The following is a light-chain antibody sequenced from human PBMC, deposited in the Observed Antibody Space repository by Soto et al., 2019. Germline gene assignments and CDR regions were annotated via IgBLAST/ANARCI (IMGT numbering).Light chain of an antibody. CDR1: QLGDKY. CDR3: QAWDSSTACDV. V-gene: IGLV3-1*01. J-gene: IGLJ1*01. Sequence: YELTPAPSVSVAPGKTASITLPGDQLGDKYACWYQQKPGQSPVLVIYQDSKRPSGIPERFSGSNSGNTATLTISGTQAMDEADYYCQAWDSSTACDVFGTGTKVTVL. CDR2: QDS.